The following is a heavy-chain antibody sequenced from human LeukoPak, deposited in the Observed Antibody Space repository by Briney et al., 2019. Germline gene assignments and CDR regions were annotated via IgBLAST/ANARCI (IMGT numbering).Heavy chain of an antibody. V-gene: IGHV3-23*01. CDR3: AKPGDYYDSSGYCHMGYYFDY. J-gene: IGHJ4*02. Sequence: GGSLRLSCAASGFTFSSYAMSWVRQAPGKGLEWVSAISGSGGSTYYADSVKGRFTISRDNSKNTLYLQMNSLRAEDTAVYYCAKPGDYYDSSGYCHMGYYFDYWGQGTLVTVSS. CDR2: ISGSGGST. D-gene: IGHD3-22*01. CDR1: GFTFSSYA.